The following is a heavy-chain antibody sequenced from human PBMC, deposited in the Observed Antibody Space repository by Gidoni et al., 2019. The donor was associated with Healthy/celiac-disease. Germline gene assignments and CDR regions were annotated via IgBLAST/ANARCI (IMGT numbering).Heavy chain of an antibody. Sequence: QVQLQQWGAGLLKPSETLSLTCAVYGGSFSGYYWSWIRQPPGKGLEWIGEINHSGSTNYNPSLKSRVTISVDTSKNQFSLKLSSVTAADTAVYYCARRRAYDYVWGSYRWLDYWGQGTLVTVSS. CDR3: ARRRAYDYVWGSYRWLDY. J-gene: IGHJ4*02. D-gene: IGHD3-16*02. V-gene: IGHV4-34*01. CDR2: INHSGST. CDR1: GGSFSGYY.